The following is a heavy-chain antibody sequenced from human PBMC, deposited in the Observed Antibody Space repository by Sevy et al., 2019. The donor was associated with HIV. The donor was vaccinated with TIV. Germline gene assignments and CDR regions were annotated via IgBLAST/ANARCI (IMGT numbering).Heavy chain of an antibody. V-gene: IGHV4-39*01. CDR2: IYYSGAT. Sequence: SETLSLTCSVSGGSVSNPNYYWGWIRQPPGKGLEWIGSIYYSGATSYNPSLESRVTTSVDWSNNRFSLILTSVTAADTAVYYCARSQHFSVDYADYAFDVWGQGTMVTVSS. D-gene: IGHD4-17*01. J-gene: IGHJ3*01. CDR3: ARSQHFSVDYADYAFDV. CDR1: GGSVSNPNYY.